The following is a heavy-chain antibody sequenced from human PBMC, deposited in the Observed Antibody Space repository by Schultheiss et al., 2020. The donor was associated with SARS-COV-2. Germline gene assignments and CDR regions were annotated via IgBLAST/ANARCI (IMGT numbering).Heavy chain of an antibody. CDR1: GFTFTSSA. J-gene: IGHJ5*02. Sequence: SVKVSCKASGFTFTSSAMQWVRQARGQRLEWIGWIVVGSGNTNYAQKFQERVTITRDMSTSTAYMELSSLRSEDTAVYYCARGRARGVVVPLDPWGQGTLVTVSS. D-gene: IGHD2-2*01. CDR2: IVVGSGNT. V-gene: IGHV1-58*02. CDR3: ARGRARGVVVPLDP.